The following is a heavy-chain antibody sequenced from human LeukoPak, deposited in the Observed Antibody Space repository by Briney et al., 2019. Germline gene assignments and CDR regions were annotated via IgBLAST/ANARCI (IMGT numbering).Heavy chain of an antibody. CDR2: ISAYNGNT. CDR3: ARDQGYYYGSGSYYNVGRDWFDP. CDR1: GYTFTSYG. Sequence: ASVKVSCKASGYTFTSYGISWVRQAPGQGLEWMRWISAYNGNTNYAQKLQGRVTMTTDTSTSTAYMELRSLKSDDTAVYYCARDQGYYYGSGSYYNVGRDWFDPWGQGTLVTVSS. D-gene: IGHD3-10*01. J-gene: IGHJ5*02. V-gene: IGHV1-18*04.